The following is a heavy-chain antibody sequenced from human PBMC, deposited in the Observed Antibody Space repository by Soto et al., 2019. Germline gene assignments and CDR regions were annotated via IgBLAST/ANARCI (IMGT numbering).Heavy chain of an antibody. J-gene: IGHJ6*02. CDR2: VGWNGGDI. CDR3: AKDRAVVVPVSTSYFHYYGLDV. D-gene: IGHD2-2*01. CDR1: GXTLEDYT. Sequence: SLRLCCAASGXTLEDYTMHWVRQAPGKGLEWVSGVGWNGGDIVYADSVKGRFTVSRANNKNSLYLEVHSLRAEDTAIYYCAKDRAVVVPVSTSYFHYYGLDVWGQGTTGTVSS. V-gene: IGHV3-9*01.